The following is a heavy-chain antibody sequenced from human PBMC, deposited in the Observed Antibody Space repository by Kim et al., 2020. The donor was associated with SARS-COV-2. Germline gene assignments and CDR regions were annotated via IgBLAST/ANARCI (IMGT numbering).Heavy chain of an antibody. Sequence: GGSLRLSCAASGFTFSSYSMNWVRQAPGKGLEWVSSISSSSSYIYYADSVKGRFTISRDNAKNSLYLQMNSLRAEDTAVYYCARDFGRAITMVRGTYLSGMDVWGQGTTVTVSS. CDR2: ISSSSSYI. CDR1: GFTFSSYS. V-gene: IGHV3-21*01. J-gene: IGHJ6*02. D-gene: IGHD3-10*01. CDR3: ARDFGRAITMVRGTYLSGMDV.